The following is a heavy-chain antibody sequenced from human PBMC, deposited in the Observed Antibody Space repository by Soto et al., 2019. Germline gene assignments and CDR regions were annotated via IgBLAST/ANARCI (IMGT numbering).Heavy chain of an antibody. V-gene: IGHV2-5*02. J-gene: IGHJ4*02. CDR1: GFSLSTSGVG. CDR3: AHTVPPRVADY. Sequence: QITLKESGPTLVKPTQTLTLTCTFSGFSLSTSGVGVGWIRQPPGKALEWLALIYWDDDKRYSPSLKSRLTXAXXTSKNQLFLTMANMAPVDTATYYCAHTVPPRVADYWGQGTLVTVSS. CDR2: IYWDDDK.